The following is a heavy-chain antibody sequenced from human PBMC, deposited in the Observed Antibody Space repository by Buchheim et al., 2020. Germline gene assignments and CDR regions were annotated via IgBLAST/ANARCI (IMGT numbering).Heavy chain of an antibody. V-gene: IGHV3-23*01. CDR1: GFTFTSYA. J-gene: IGHJ1*01. D-gene: IGHD6-13*01. Sequence: EVQLLESGGGLVQPGGSLGLSCTASGFTFTSYAMNWVRQAPGQGLEWVSGISGSGDVPYYADSVKGRFTISRDNSKNTVYLQMNSLRAEDTAEYYCAASLSGTRGRLPYWGHGTL. CDR2: ISGSGDVP. CDR3: AASLSGTRGRLPY.